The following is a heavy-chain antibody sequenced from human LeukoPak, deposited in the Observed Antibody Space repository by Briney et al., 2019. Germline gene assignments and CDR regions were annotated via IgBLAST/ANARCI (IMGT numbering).Heavy chain of an antibody. Sequence: SETLSLTCAVSGGSFSSISSNNWAWIRQPPGKGLELIAAIHYTGSTYYNPSFMSRVTISVDTSKNQFSLKLNSLTATDTAVYYCARLPTGYPNWFDTWGQGILVTVSS. V-gene: IGHV4-39*01. CDR3: ARLPTGYPNWFDT. CDR2: IHYTGST. CDR1: GGSFSSISSNN. J-gene: IGHJ5*02. D-gene: IGHD5-18*01.